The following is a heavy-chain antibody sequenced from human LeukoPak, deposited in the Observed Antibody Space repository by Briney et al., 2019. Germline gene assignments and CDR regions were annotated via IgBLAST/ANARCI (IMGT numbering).Heavy chain of an antibody. J-gene: IGHJ5*02. CDR2: ISSSGGTT. D-gene: IGHD3-9*01. CDR3: ARGAVYDILTKNWFDP. Sequence: GGSLRLSCTASGFTFSIYAMHWVRQAPGKGLEYVSAISSSGGTTYYANSVKGRFTISRDNSKNTLYLQMNSLRAEDTAVYYCARGAVYDILTKNWFDPWGQGTLVTVSS. V-gene: IGHV3-64*01. CDR1: GFTFSIYA.